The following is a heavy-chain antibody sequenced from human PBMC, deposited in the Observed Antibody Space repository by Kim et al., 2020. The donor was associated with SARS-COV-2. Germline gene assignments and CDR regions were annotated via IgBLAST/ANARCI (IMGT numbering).Heavy chain of an antibody. CDR1: GGSFSGYY. V-gene: IGHV4-34*01. J-gene: IGHJ4*02. CDR3: ARRELSGSLETIDN. D-gene: IGHD1-26*01. Sequence: SETLSLTCAVYGGSFSGYYWNWIRQPPGKGLEWIGEINHSGSTNYNAYLKSRVNISVDTSKNQFPLKLSSVTASATAVHYCARRELSGSLETIDNWGQG. CDR2: INHSGST.